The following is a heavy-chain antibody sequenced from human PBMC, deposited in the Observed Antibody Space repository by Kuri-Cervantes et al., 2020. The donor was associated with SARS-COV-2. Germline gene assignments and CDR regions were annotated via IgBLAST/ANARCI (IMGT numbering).Heavy chain of an antibody. J-gene: IGHJ6*02. CDR3: ARLRVYGDYHISYYYGMDV. V-gene: IGHV3-74*01. D-gene: IGHD4-17*01. CDR2: INTDGSST. Sequence: GESLKISCSASGFTFSSYWMHWVRRAPGKGLVWVSRINTDGSSTNYADSVKGRFTISRDNAKNTLHLQMNSLRAEDTAVYYCARLRVYGDYHISYYYGMDVWGQGTTVTVSS. CDR1: GFTFSSYW.